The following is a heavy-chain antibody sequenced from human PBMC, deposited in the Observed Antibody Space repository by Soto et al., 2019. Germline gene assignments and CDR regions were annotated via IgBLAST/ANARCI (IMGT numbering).Heavy chain of an antibody. CDR1: GSTFRSYG. J-gene: IGHJ4*02. CDR2: ISYDGSNK. CDR3: AKDTYYHDSTGYYMFAY. D-gene: IGHD3-22*01. Sequence: QVQLVESGGGVVQPGRSLRLSCAASGSTFRSYGRHWVRQAPGKGLEWVAAISYDGSNKNYVDSVKGRFTISRDNSENTLYLQMNSLRAEDAAVYYCAKDTYYHDSTGYYMFAYWGQGTLVTVSS. V-gene: IGHV3-30*18.